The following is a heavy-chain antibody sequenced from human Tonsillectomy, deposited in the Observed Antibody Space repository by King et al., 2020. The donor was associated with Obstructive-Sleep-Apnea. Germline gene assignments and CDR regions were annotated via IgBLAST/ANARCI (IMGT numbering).Heavy chain of an antibody. CDR1: GFTFSSYR. D-gene: IGHD3-10*01. V-gene: IGHV3-21*01. Sequence: VQLVESGGGLVKPGGSLRLSCAASGFTFSSYRMNWVRQAPGKGLEWVSSISSSSSYIYYADSVKGRFTISRDNAKNSLYLQMNSLRAEDTAVYYCARDGVLWFGEPLYGMDVWGQGTTVTVSS. CDR3: ARDGVLWFGEPLYGMDV. J-gene: IGHJ6*02. CDR2: ISSSSSYI.